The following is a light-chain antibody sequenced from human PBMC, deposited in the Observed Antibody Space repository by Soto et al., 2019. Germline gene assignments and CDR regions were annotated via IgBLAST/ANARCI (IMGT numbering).Light chain of an antibody. Sequence: DMAMTQSPATLSVSPGERATLSCRASQSISSNLAWYQQKPGQSPRLLIYGASTRATGVPARFSGSGSGTEFTLTISSLQSEDFAVYYCQQYNSWPPGLFTFGHGTKVDIK. CDR3: QQYNSWPPGLFT. CDR1: QSISSN. CDR2: GAS. J-gene: IGKJ3*01. V-gene: IGKV3-15*01.